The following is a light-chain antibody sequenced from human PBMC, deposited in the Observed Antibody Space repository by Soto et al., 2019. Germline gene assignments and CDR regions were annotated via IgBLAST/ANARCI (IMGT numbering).Light chain of an antibody. CDR3: QQYGTSPVT. CDR2: GAS. V-gene: IGKV3-20*01. Sequence: DIVLTQSPGTLSLSPGERATLSCRASQSVSSNYLAWYQQKPGQAPRLLIYGASSRATGIPDRFSGSGSGTDVTLTSSRLEPQEFAVYYWQQYGTSPVTFGGGTKVEIK. CDR1: QSVSSNY. J-gene: IGKJ4*01.